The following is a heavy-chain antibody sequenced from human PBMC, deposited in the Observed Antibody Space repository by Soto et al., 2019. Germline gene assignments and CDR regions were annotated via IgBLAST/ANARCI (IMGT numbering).Heavy chain of an antibody. V-gene: IGHV3-53*01. D-gene: IGHD6-19*01. CDR2: IYSGGST. CDR3: ARQGVSGWEGYYYYGMDV. J-gene: IGHJ6*02. CDR1: GFTVSSNY. Sequence: GGSLRLSCAASGFTVSSNYMSWVRQAPGKGLEWVSVIYSGGSTYYAYSVKGRFTISRDNSKNTLYLQMNSLRAEDTAVYYCARQGVSGWEGYYYYGMDVWGQGTTVTVSS.